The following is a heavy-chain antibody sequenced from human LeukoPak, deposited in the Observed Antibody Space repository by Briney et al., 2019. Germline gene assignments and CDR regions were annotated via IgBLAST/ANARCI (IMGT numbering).Heavy chain of an antibody. CDR2: VNLSGSTNS. D-gene: IGHD6-13*01. Sequence: PSETLSLTCAVYGGSFSGYYWSWIRQPPGKGLEWIAEVNLSGSTNSNSNPSLKSRITLSVETSKRQVSLKLRSVTAADTAIYYCARRIAAAKDGFDIWGHGTMVTVSS. CDR1: GGSFSGYY. J-gene: IGHJ3*02. V-gene: IGHV4-34*01. CDR3: ARRIAAAKDGFDI.